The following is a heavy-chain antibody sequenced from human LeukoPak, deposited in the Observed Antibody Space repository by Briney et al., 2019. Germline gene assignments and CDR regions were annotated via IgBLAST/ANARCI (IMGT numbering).Heavy chain of an antibody. V-gene: IGHV2-5*02. CDR1: DFSRHTRGAG. CDR2: IYWDADT. CDR3: ALSTYCTSSECSHAFDM. Sequence: SGPTLVNPTQTLTLTFSFSDFSRHTRGAGVGWIRQPPGMALEWLRLIYWDADTRYSQFLKTRLTITKDTSGNQVVLTLTNMDPVDTATYHCALSTYCTSSECSHAFDMWGQGTVDTVSS. D-gene: IGHD2-8*01. J-gene: IGHJ3*02.